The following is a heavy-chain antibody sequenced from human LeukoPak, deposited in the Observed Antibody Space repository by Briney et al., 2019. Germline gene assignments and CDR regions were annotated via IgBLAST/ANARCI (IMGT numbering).Heavy chain of an antibody. Sequence: ASLKVSCKASGYTLTDYYMHWVRQAPGQGLEWMGRINPNSGGTNYAQKFQGRVTMTRDTSISTVYMELSRLRSDDTAVYYCARVGYYESSGYYEYWGQGTLVTVSS. CDR1: GYTLTDYY. V-gene: IGHV1-2*06. J-gene: IGHJ4*02. D-gene: IGHD3-22*01. CDR3: ARVGYYESSGYYEY. CDR2: INPNSGGT.